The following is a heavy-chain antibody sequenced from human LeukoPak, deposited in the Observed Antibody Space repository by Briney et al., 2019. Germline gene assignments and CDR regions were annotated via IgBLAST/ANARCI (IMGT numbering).Heavy chain of an antibody. CDR1: GGSISSRSYY. CDR3: ARQLVVVEPAEFDY. Sequence: SETLSLTCTVSGGSISSRSYYWGWIRQSPGKGLEWIGSIYYSGSTYYNPSLKSRVTISVDTSKNQFSLKLSSVTAADTAVYYCARQLVVVEPAEFDYWGQGTLVTVSS. J-gene: IGHJ4*02. V-gene: IGHV4-39*01. D-gene: IGHD2-2*01. CDR2: IYYSGST.